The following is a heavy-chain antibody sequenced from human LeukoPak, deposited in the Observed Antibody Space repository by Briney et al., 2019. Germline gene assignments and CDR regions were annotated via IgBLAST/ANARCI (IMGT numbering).Heavy chain of an antibody. CDR3: ARDRNTGTEGGRDYYGMDV. CDR1: GGSISSSSYY. D-gene: IGHD1-1*01. V-gene: IGHV4-39*02. Sequence: SETLSLTCTVSGGSISSSSYYWGWIRQPPGKGLEWIGSIYYSGSTYYNPSLKSRVTISVDTSKNQFSLKLSSVTAADTAVYYCARDRNTGTEGGRDYYGMDVWGQGTTVTVSS. J-gene: IGHJ6*02. CDR2: IYYSGST.